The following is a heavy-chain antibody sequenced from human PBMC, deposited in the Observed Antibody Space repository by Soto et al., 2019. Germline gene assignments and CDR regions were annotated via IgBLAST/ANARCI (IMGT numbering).Heavy chain of an antibody. V-gene: IGHV4-4*02. CDR3: ARLKTGSGSPYYYAMDV. CDR1: GDSITNGHW. Sequence: SETLSLTCAVSGDSITNGHWWTWVRQPPGKGLEWIGEVFHSGTTNLNPSLKSRVTMSVDKSKNHFSLNLTSVTAADTAVFYCARLKTGSGSPYYYAMDVWGQGTTVTVSS. D-gene: IGHD1-26*01. J-gene: IGHJ6*02. CDR2: VFHSGTT.